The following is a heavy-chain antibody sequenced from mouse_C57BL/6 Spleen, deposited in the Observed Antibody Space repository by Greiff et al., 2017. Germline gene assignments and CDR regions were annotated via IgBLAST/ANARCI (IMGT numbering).Heavy chain of an antibody. Sequence: QVQLKQPGAELVRPGASVKLSCKASGYTFTDYYINWVKQRPGQGLEWIARIYPGSGNTYYNEKFKGKATLTAEKSSSTAYMQLSSLTSEGSAVFFCARSAYGDYVDYYAMDYWGQGTSVTVSS. CDR3: ARSAYGDYVDYYAMDY. CDR1: GYTFTDYY. V-gene: IGHV1-76*01. CDR2: IYPGSGNT. D-gene: IGHD2-13*01. J-gene: IGHJ4*01.